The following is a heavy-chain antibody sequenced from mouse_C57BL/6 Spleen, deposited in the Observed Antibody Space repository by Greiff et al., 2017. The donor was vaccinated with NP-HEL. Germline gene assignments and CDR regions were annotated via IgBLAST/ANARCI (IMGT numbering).Heavy chain of an antibody. Sequence: EVHLVESGGGLVKPGGSLKLSCAASGFTFSSYAMSWVRQTPEKRLEWVATISDGGSYTYYPDNVKGRFTISRDNAKNNLYLQMSHLKSEDTAMYYCARDRTGHWYFDVWGTGTTVTVSS. CDR3: ARDRTGHWYFDV. CDR1: GFTFSSYA. D-gene: IGHD4-1*01. V-gene: IGHV5-4*01. J-gene: IGHJ1*03. CDR2: ISDGGSYT.